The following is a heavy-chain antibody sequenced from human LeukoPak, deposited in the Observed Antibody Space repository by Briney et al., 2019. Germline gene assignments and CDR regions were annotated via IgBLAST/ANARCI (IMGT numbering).Heavy chain of an antibody. CDR3: ARRSSPPGRIGH. CDR2: IYNSGST. D-gene: IGHD1-14*01. Sequence: PGGSLRLSCAGSGFTVGYNYMTWVRQAPGKELEWVAAIYNSGSTYYADSLKGRFTVSRDNSKNTMYLQMNSLKGEDTAVYYCARRSSPPGRIGHWGQRTLVTVSS. J-gene: IGHJ1*01. CDR1: GFTVGYNY. V-gene: IGHV3-66*04.